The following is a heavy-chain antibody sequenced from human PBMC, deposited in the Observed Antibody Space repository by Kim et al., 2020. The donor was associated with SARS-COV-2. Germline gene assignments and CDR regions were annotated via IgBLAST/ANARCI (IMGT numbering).Heavy chain of an antibody. Sequence: ASVKVSCKASGYTFTSYHINWVRQAAGQGLEWMGWMDPVSGNTGYAQKVQGRVTMTRDTSISTAYMELSSLRYEDTAVYFCVKTIGWGSQDCIFDLWGRGTLITVSS. J-gene: IGHJ2*01. CDR1: GYTFTSYH. CDR3: VKTIGWGSQDCIFDL. V-gene: IGHV1-8*01. D-gene: IGHD7-27*01. CDR2: MDPVSGNT.